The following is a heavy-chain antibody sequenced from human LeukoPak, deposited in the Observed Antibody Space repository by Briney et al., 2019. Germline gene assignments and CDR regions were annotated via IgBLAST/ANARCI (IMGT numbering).Heavy chain of an antibody. D-gene: IGHD3-22*01. CDR2: INPSGGST. Sequence: ASVKVSCKASGGTFSSYAISWVRQAPGQGLGWMGIINPSGGSTSYAQKFQGRVTMTRDMSTSTVYMELSSLRAEDTAIYYCATFVPYSDNSDFYIHAFHIWARGTMVTVSS. V-gene: IGHV1-46*01. CDR3: ATFVPYSDNSDFYIHAFHI. CDR1: GGTFSSYA. J-gene: IGHJ3*02.